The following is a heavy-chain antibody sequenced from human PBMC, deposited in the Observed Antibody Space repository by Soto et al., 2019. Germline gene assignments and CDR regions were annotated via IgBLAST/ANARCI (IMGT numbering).Heavy chain of an antibody. CDR1: GYSFAGYW. Sequence: GESLKISCKGSGYSFAGYWITWVRQMPGKGLEWMGIIYPSDSDTRYSPSFQGQVTISADKSISTAYLQWSSLRASDTAMYYCARGENFWSDFHNLQFDYWGQGTLVTVSS. CDR3: ARGENFWSDFHNLQFDY. V-gene: IGHV5-51*01. J-gene: IGHJ4*02. CDR2: IYPSDSDT. D-gene: IGHD3-3*01.